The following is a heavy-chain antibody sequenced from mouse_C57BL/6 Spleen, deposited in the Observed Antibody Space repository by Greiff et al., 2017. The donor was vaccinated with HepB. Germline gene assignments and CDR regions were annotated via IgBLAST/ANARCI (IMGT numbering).Heavy chain of an antibody. CDR2: IDPETGGT. Sequence: VKLQESGAELVRPGASVTLSCKASGYTFTDYEMHWVKQTPVHGLEWIGAIDPETGGTAYNQKFKGKAILTADKSSSTAYMELRSLTSEDSAVYYCTGGSFDYWGQGTTLTVSS. CDR3: TGGSFDY. CDR1: GYTFTDYE. J-gene: IGHJ2*01. V-gene: IGHV1-15*01.